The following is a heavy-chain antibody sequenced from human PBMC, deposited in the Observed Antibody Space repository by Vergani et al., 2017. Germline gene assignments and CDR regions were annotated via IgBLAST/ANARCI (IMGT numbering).Heavy chain of an antibody. CDR3: ARHSTVEWLVKLGWIDP. J-gene: IGHJ5*02. Sequence: QLQLQESGPGLVKPSATLSLTCSVSGASIRSSNYYWGWIRQPPGKGLEWIASIYYSGSTYYNPSLKSRVTIAVDTSKNQFSLKLISVTAADTAVYFCARHSTVEWLVKLGWIDPGGQGILVTVSS. CDR2: IYYSGST. D-gene: IGHD6-19*01. V-gene: IGHV4-39*01. CDR1: GASIRSSNYY.